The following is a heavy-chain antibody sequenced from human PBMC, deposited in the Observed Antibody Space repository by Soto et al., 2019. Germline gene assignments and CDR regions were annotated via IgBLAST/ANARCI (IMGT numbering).Heavy chain of an antibody. J-gene: IGHJ4*02. V-gene: IGHV4-39*02. CDR3: ARPGYCSGGSCFIFDY. CDR1: GGSISSNDYY. D-gene: IGHD2-15*01. Sequence: QLLESGPGLVRPSETLSLTCTVSGGSISSNDYYWAWIRQPPGKGLEWIGSLSYRGNTYYNPSLKSRVTMSVDTSKNHFSLRLSSVTAADTAVYYCARPGYCSGGSCFIFDYWGQGILVTVSS. CDR2: LSYRGNT.